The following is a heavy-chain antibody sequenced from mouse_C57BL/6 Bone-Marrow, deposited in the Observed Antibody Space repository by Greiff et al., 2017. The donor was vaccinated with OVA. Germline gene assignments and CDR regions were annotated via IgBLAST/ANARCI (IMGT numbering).Heavy chain of an antibody. Sequence: EVKLVESGPVLVKPGASVKMSCKASGYTFTDYYMNWVKQSHGKSLEWIGVINPYNGGTSYNQKFKGKATLTVDKSSSTAYMELNSLTSEDSAVYYCASRDGNSFDYWGQGTTLTVSS. J-gene: IGHJ2*01. CDR1: GYTFTDYY. D-gene: IGHD2-1*01. CDR2: INPYNGGT. V-gene: IGHV1-19*01. CDR3: ASRDGNSFDY.